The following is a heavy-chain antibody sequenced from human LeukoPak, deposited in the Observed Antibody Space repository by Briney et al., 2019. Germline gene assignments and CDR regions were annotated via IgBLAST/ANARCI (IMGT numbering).Heavy chain of an antibody. CDR1: GFTFGTYW. V-gene: IGHV3-7*01. CDR3: ARLIMVYEY. J-gene: IGHJ4*02. Sequence: GGSLRLSCAASGFTFGTYWMSWVRQAPGKGLEWVANIKQDGSEKYYVDSVKGRFSISRDNAKNSPYLQMNSLRAEDTAVYYCARLIMVYEYWGQGTLVTVSS. CDR2: IKQDGSEK. D-gene: IGHD2-8*01.